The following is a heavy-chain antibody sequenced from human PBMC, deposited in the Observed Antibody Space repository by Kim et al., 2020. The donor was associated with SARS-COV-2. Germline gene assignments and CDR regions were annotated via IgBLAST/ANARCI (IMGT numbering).Heavy chain of an antibody. Sequence: GGSLRLSCAASGFTFSSYGMHWVRQAPGKGLEWVAVIWYDGSNKYYADSVKGRFTISRDNSKNTLYLQMNSLRAEDTAVYYCARLPGGRSSWSHYGMDVWGPGTTGNVSS. CDR3: ARLPGGRSSWSHYGMDV. V-gene: IGHV3-33*01. CDR2: IWYDGSNK. CDR1: GFTFSSYG. D-gene: IGHD6-13*01. J-gene: IGHJ6*02.